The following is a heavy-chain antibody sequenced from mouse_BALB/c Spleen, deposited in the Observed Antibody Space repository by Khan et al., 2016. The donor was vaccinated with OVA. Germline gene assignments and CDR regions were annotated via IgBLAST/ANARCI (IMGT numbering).Heavy chain of an antibody. Sequence: QVQLQQSGAELVKPGASVKLSCKASGYTFTSYYIYWVKKRPGQGLEWIGGINPSNGGTYFNEKFESKATLPVDKSSSTAFMQVSSLTSEDSAVYYCTRSGWAAFAYWGQGTLVTVSA. CDR2: INPSNGGT. V-gene: IGHV1S81*02. CDR1: GYTFTSYY. D-gene: IGHD1-1*02. CDR3: TRSGWAAFAY. J-gene: IGHJ3*01.